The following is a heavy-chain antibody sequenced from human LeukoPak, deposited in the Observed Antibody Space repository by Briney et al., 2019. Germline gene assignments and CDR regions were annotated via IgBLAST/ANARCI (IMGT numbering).Heavy chain of an antibody. CDR1: GYSISSGYY. CDR3: ARGVPQDRGVIMNYFDY. CDR2: IYHSGST. J-gene: IGHJ4*02. D-gene: IGHD3-10*01. Sequence: PSETLSLTCTVSGYSISSGYYWGWIRQPPGKGLEWIGTIYHSGSTYYNPSLKSRVTISVDTSKNQFSLKLSSVTAADTAVYYCARGVPQDRGVIMNYFDYWGQGTLVTVSS. V-gene: IGHV4-38-2*02.